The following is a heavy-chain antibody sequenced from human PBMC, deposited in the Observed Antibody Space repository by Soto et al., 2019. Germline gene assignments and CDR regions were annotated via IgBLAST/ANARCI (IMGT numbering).Heavy chain of an antibody. D-gene: IGHD3-10*01. CDR1: GGTFSSYT. V-gene: IGHV1-69*02. Sequence: QVQLVQSGAEVKKPGSSVKVSCKASGGTFSSYTISWVRQAPGQGLEGMGWIIPILGIANYAQKFQGRVTITEGKSTSTSYMELSSLRSEDTAVYYCARSYYYGSGSYYKLPDYWGQGTMVTVSS. CDR2: IIPILGIA. J-gene: IGHJ4*02. CDR3: ARSYYYGSGSYYKLPDY.